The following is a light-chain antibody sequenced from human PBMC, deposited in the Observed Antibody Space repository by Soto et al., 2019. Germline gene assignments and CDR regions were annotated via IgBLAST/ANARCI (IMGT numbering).Light chain of an antibody. J-gene: IGKJ5*01. CDR1: QSVTTK. V-gene: IGKV3-20*01. Sequence: ENVLPQSPDTMSLSPGESATLSCRASQSVTTKLAWYQHKPGQAPRLLIYASVTRATGIPDRFSGSASGTDFTLTINRLEPEDFAVYYCQLYGNSPPVGQGTRLENK. CDR2: ASV. CDR3: QLYGNSPP.